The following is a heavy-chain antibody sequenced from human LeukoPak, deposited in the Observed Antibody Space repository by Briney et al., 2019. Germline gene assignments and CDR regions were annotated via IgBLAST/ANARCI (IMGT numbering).Heavy chain of an antibody. D-gene: IGHD2-2*01. CDR1: GGSFSGYY. CDR2: INHSGST. V-gene: IGHV4-34*01. CDR3: ARGRGYCSSTSCYTDY. J-gene: IGHJ4*02. Sequence: SETLSLTCAVYGGSFSGYYWSWIRQPPGKGPEWIGEINHSGSTNYNPSLKSRVTISVDTSKNQFSLKLSSVTAADTAVYHCARGRGYCSSTSCYTDYWGQGTLVTVSS.